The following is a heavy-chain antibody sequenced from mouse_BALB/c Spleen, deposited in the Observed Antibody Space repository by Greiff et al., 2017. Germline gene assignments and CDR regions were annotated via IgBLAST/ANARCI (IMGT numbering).Heavy chain of an antibody. CDR3: ARVDNTVVAKGFAY. Sequence: VQLQQSGPELVKPGASVKVSCKASGYSFTDYNMYWVKQSHGKSLEWIGYIDPYNGGTIYNQKFKGKATLTVDKSSSTAFMHLNSLTSEDSAVYYCARVDNTVVAKGFAYWGQGTLVTVSA. CDR1: GYSFTDYN. V-gene: IGHV1S135*01. J-gene: IGHJ3*01. CDR2: IDPYNGGT. D-gene: IGHD1-1*01.